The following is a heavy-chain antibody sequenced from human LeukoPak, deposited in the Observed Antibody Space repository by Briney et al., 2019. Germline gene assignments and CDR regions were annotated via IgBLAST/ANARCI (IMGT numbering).Heavy chain of an antibody. V-gene: IGHV4-59*01. D-gene: IGHD6-13*01. CDR2: IYYSGST. J-gene: IGHJ4*02. CDR3: ARYSSSWYGVDY. Sequence: PSETLSLTCTVSGGSISSYYWSWIRQPPGKGLEWIGYIYYSGSTNYNPSLKSRVTISVDTCKNQFSLKLSSVTAADTAVYYCARYSSSWYGVDYWGQGTLVTVSS. CDR1: GGSISSYY.